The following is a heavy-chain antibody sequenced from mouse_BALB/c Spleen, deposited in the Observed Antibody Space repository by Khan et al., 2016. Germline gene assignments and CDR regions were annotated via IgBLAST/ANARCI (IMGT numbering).Heavy chain of an antibody. CDR1: GYTFTSYW. V-gene: IGHV1-69*02. CDR2: IYPSARYT. J-gene: IGHJ1*01. D-gene: IGHD1-2*01. Sequence: QVQLQQPGAELVRPGASVKLSCKASGYTFTSYWINWVKQRPGQGLEWIGNIYPSARYTNYNQKFKDKATLTVDKSSSTAYMQHGSPTSEDSAVYYCGTTATGYFDVWGAGTTVTVSS. CDR3: GTTATGYFDV.